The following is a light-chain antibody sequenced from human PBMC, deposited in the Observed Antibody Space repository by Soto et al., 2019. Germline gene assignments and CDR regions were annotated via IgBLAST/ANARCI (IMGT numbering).Light chain of an antibody. CDR1: QSISGW. CDR3: QRYDSYSMYT. CDR2: DAS. J-gene: IGKJ2*01. Sequence: DIQMTQSPSTLSASVGDRVTITCRASQSISGWLAWYQQKPGKAPKVLIYDASNLESGVPSRFSGSGSGTEFTLTISSLQPDDFATSYCQRYDSYSMYTFGQGTKLEIK. V-gene: IGKV1-5*01.